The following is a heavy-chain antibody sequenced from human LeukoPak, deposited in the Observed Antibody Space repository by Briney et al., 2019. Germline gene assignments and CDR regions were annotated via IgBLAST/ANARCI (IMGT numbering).Heavy chain of an antibody. V-gene: IGHV3-33*01. D-gene: IGHD6-19*01. CDR2: IRYDGSNK. CDR3: ARGSSSGWAVYYYYYMDV. Sequence: GGSLRLSCAASGFTFSSYGMHWVRQAPGKGLEWVAVIRYDGSNKYYADPVKGRFTISRDNSKNTLYLQMNSLRAEDTAVYYCARGSSSGWAVYYYYYMDVWGKGTTVTVSS. J-gene: IGHJ6*03. CDR1: GFTFSSYG.